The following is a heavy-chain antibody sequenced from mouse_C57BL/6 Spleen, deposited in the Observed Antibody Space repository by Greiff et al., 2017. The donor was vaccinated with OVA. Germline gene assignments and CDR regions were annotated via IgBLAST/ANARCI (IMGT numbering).Heavy chain of an antibody. V-gene: IGHV1-26*01. Sequence: EVQLQQSGPELVKPGASVKISCKASGYTFTDYYMNWVKQSHGKSLEWIGDINPNNGGTSYNQKFKGKATLTVDKSSSTAYMELRSLTSEDSAVYYCAKRGTSDYWGQGTTLTVSS. D-gene: IGHD3-3*01. CDR3: AKRGTSDY. CDR1: GYTFTDYY. CDR2: INPNNGGT. J-gene: IGHJ2*01.